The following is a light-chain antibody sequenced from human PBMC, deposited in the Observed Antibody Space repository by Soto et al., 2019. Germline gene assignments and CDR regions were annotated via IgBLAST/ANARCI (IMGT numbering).Light chain of an antibody. CDR1: SSNIGGNS. V-gene: IGLV1-51*01. CDR3: GSWDSRLSAYV. Sequence: QSVMTQPPSVSAAPGQKVTISCSGSSSNIGGNSVSWYQQLPGTAPKLLIYDDNKRPSGIPDRLSCSKSGTSATLGITGFQTGDEAYYYCGSWDSRLSAYVFGTGTKLTVL. J-gene: IGLJ1*01. CDR2: DDN.